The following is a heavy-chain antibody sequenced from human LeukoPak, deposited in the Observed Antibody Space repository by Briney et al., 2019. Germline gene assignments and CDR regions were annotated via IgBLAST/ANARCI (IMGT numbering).Heavy chain of an antibody. CDR1: GYSFTSYW. D-gene: IGHD6-13*01. CDR3: ARRGREQQLGYYCYYGMDV. Sequence: GESLKISCKGSGYSFTSYWIGWVRQMPGKGLEWMGIIYPGDSDTRYSPSFQGQVTISADKSISTAYLQWSSLKASDTAMYYCARRGREQQLGYYCYYGMDVWGQGTTVTVSS. CDR2: IYPGDSDT. V-gene: IGHV5-51*01. J-gene: IGHJ6*02.